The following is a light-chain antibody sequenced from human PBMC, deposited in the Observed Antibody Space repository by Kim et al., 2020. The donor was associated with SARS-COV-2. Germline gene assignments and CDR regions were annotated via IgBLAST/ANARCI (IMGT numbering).Light chain of an antibody. CDR3: HQYDKWPPT. J-gene: IGKJ5*01. Sequence: EIVMTQSPATLSMSPGERAALSCRASQSVSSTLAWYQQKPGQAPRLLIYGASTRATGIPARFSGSGAGTEFTLTISSLQSEDFAVYYCHQYDKWPPTFGQGTRLEIK. CDR1: QSVSST. V-gene: IGKV3-15*01. CDR2: GAS.